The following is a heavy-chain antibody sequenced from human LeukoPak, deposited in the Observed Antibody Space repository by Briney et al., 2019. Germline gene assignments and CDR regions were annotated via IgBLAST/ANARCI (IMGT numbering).Heavy chain of an antibody. CDR2: ISAYNGDT. J-gene: IGHJ4*02. CDR1: GYTFTPYG. D-gene: IGHD3-10*01. CDR3: ARSRFGDCDY. V-gene: IGHV1-18*01. Sequence: ASVKVSCKASGYTFTPYGISWVRQAPGHGLEWVGWISAYNGDTYYAQKLQGRVTMTTDTSTSTAYMELRSLRSDDTAVYYCARSRFGDCDYWGQGTLVTVSS.